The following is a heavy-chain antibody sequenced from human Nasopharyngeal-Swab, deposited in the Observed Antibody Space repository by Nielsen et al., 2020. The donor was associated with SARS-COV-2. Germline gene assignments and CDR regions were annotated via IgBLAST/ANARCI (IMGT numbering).Heavy chain of an antibody. Sequence: SETLSLTCTVSGASISTYYWSWIRQHPGKGLEWIGYIYYSGSTYSNPSLKSRVTISVDTSKNQFSLKLSSVTAADTAVYYCARELSSITIFGVVTRYFDYWGQGTLVTVSS. D-gene: IGHD3-3*01. CDR3: ARELSSITIFGVVTRYFDY. J-gene: IGHJ4*02. V-gene: IGHV4-59*06. CDR1: GASISTYY. CDR2: IYYSGST.